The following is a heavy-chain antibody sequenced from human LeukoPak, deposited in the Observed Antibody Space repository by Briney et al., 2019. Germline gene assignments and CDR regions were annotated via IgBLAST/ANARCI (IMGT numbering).Heavy chain of an antibody. J-gene: IGHJ4*02. CDR1: GYTFTSHF. Sequence: ASVKVSCKASGYTFTSHFMHWVRQAHGQGLEWMGVINPSGGSTSYAQKFQGRVTMTRDSSTSTFYMELSSLRSEDTAVYYCARPGAYGLFDSWGQGTLVTVTS. V-gene: IGHV1-46*01. D-gene: IGHD4-17*01. CDR2: INPSGGST. CDR3: ARPGAYGLFDS.